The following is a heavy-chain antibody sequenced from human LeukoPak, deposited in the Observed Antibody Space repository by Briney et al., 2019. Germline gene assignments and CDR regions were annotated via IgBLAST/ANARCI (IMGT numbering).Heavy chain of an antibody. CDR1: GGSISSYY. D-gene: IGHD3-3*01. V-gene: IGHV4-4*09. CDR2: IYTSGST. J-gene: IGHJ3*02. CDR3: ARSYYDFWSGYYSVDAFDI. Sequence: SETLSLTCTVSGGSISSYYWSWIRQPPGKGLEWIGYIYTSGSTNYNPSLKSRVTISVDTSKNQFSLKLSSVTAADTAVYYCARSYYDFWSGYYSVDAFDIWGQGTMVTISS.